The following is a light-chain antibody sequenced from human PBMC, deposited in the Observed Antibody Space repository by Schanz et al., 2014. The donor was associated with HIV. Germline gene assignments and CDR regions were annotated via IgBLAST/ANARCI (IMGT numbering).Light chain of an antibody. CDR2: DAS. Sequence: EIVLTQSPATLSLSPGERATLSCRASQTVSSYLAWYQQKPGQAPRLLIYDASNRATGIPARFSGSGSGTDFTLTISRLEPEDFAVYYCQQYRESPFTFGGGTNVEI. CDR3: QQYRESPFT. J-gene: IGKJ4*01. CDR1: QTVSSY. V-gene: IGKV3-11*01.